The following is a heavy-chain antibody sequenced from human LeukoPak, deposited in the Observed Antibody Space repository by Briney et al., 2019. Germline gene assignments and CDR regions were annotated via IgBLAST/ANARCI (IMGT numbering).Heavy chain of an antibody. CDR2: ISYDGSNK. J-gene: IGHJ4*02. V-gene: IGHV3-30*18. CDR3: AKVSNYDFWSGPPGGFLDY. CDR1: GFTFSSYG. Sequence: GGPLRLSCAASGFTFSSYGMHWVRQAPGKGLEWVAVISYDGSNKYYADSVKGRFTISRDNSKNTLYLQMNSLRAEDTAVYYCAKVSNYDFWSGPPGGFLDYWGQGTLVTVSS. D-gene: IGHD3-3*01.